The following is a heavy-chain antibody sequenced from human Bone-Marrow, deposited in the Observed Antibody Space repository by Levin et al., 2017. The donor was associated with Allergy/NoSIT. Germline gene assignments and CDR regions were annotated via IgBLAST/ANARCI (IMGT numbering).Heavy chain of an antibody. V-gene: IGHV3-33*01. J-gene: IGHJ6*02. CDR3: ARDRVPSYYYYYGMDV. Sequence: GGSLRLSCAASGFTFSSYGMHWVRQAPGKGLEWVAVIWYDGSNKYYADSVKGRFTISRDNSKNTLYLQMNSLRAEDKAVYYCARDRVPSYYYYYGMDVWGQGTTVTVSS. D-gene: IGHD3-10*01. CDR2: IWYDGSNK. CDR1: GFTFSSYG.